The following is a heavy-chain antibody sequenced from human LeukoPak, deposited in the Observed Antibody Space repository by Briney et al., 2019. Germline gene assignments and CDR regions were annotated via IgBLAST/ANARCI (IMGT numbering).Heavy chain of an antibody. CDR2: ISGSGGGT. V-gene: IGHV3-23*01. J-gene: IGHJ4*02. CDR3: VSGPRREYVFDY. D-gene: IGHD3-10*01. CDR1: GFTFSTYA. Sequence: GGSLRLSCAASGFTFSTYAMSWVRQAAGKGLEWVSLISGSGGGTYYADSVKGRFTISRDKSKNTLYLQMNTLRAEDTAVYYCVSGPRREYVFDYRGQGTLVTVSS.